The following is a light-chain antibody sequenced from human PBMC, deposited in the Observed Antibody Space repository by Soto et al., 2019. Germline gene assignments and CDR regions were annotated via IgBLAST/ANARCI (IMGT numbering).Light chain of an antibody. Sequence: EIVLSQSPGTLSLYPGERATLSCRASQSLSSSQLAWYQQKVGRAPRLLIHDASSRATGIPDRFSGSGSGTDFTLTITRLEPEDFAVYYCQQYGGSPRTFGQGTHWRL. V-gene: IGKV3-20*01. CDR2: DAS. CDR1: QSLSSSQ. CDR3: QQYGGSPRT. J-gene: IGKJ5*01.